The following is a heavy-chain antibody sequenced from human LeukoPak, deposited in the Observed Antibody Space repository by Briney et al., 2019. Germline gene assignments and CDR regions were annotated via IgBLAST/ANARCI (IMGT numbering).Heavy chain of an antibody. CDR3: ARAEQWPDY. CDR1: GFTFSSYS. D-gene: IGHD6-19*01. CDR2: ISSSSSTI. V-gene: IGHV3-48*01. Sequence: GSLRLSCAASGFTFSSYSMNWVRQAPGKGLEWVSYISSSSSTIYYADSVKGRFTISRDNAKNSLYLQMNSLRAEDTAVYYCARAEQWPDYWGQGTLVTVSS. J-gene: IGHJ4*02.